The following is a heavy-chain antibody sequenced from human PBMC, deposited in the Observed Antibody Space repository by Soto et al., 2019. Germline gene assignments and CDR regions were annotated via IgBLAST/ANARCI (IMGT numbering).Heavy chain of an antibody. V-gene: IGHV3-30*18. CDR3: AKGPNFAGSGSYYRSYYYYGMDV. CDR1: GFTFSSYG. J-gene: IGHJ6*02. CDR2: ISYDGSNK. Sequence: GGSLRLSCAASGFTFSSYGMHWVRQAPGKGLEWVAVISYDGSNKYYADSVKGRFTISRDNSKNTLYLQMNSLRAEDTAVYYCAKGPNFAGSGSYYRSYYYYGMDVWGQGTTVTVS. D-gene: IGHD3-10*01.